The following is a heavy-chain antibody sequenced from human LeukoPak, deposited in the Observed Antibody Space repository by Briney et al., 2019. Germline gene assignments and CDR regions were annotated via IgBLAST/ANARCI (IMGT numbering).Heavy chain of an antibody. CDR3: ARGVWSGYYSDIRYYYYGMDV. Sequence: SVKVSCKASGGTFSSYAISWVRQAPGQGLEWMGGIIPIFGTANYAQKFQGRGTITADESTSTAYMELSSLRSEDTAVYYCARGVWSGYYSDIRYYYYGMDVWGQGTTVTVSS. V-gene: IGHV1-69*13. CDR1: GGTFSSYA. J-gene: IGHJ6*02. D-gene: IGHD3-3*01. CDR2: IIPIFGTA.